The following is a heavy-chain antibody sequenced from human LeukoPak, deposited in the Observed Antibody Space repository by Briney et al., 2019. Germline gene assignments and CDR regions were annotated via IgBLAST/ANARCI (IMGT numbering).Heavy chain of an antibody. Sequence: GGSLRLSCAASGFTFSNYDMHWVRQTTGKGLEWGSGIGTAGDTYYTGSVKGRFTISRENAKNSLYLQMNSLRAGDTAVYSCARGSRGQHEFDYWGQGILVAVSS. CDR1: GFTFSNYD. CDR2: IGTAGDT. J-gene: IGHJ4*02. D-gene: IGHD3-10*01. CDR3: ARGSRGQHEFDY. V-gene: IGHV3-13*01.